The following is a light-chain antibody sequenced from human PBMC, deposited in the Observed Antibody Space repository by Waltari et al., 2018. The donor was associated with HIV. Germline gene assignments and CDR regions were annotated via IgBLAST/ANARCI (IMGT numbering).Light chain of an antibody. J-gene: IGLJ3*02. Sequence: QSVLAQPPSVSGAPGQRVTIPCTGRSSNIGADYHVYWYQHLPGTAPKLLIYGNSNRPSGVPNRFSGSKSDTSASLAITGLQAEDEADYYCQSYDRSLSAWVFGGGTRLNVL. CDR2: GNS. V-gene: IGLV1-40*01. CDR1: SSNIGADYH. CDR3: QSYDRSLSAWV.